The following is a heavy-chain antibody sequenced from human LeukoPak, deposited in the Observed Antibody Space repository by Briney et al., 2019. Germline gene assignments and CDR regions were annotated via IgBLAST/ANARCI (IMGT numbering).Heavy chain of an antibody. D-gene: IGHD3-16*02. J-gene: IGHJ4*02. Sequence: ASVKVSCKASGYTFTSYGISWVRQAPGQGLEWMGWISAYNGNTNYAQKLQGRVTMTTDTSTSTAYMELRSLRSDDTAVYYCAGEDYDYVWGSYRAYYFDYWGQGTLVTVSS. CDR2: ISAYNGNT. V-gene: IGHV1-18*04. CDR1: GYTFTSYG. CDR3: AGEDYDYVWGSYRAYYFDY.